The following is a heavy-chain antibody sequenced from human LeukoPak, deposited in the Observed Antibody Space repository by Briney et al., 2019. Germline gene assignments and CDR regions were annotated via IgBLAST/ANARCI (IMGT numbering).Heavy chain of an antibody. J-gene: IGHJ6*03. CDR1: GFTFSDYY. Sequence: GGSLRLSCAASGFTFSDYYMSWIRQAPGKGLEWVSYISSSGSTIYYADSVKGRFTISRDNAKNSLYLQMNSLRTEDTAVYYCARDLKTWELLPSDYYYYMDVWGKGTTVTVSS. CDR3: ARDLKTWELLPSDYYYYMDV. CDR2: ISSSGSTI. V-gene: IGHV3-11*01. D-gene: IGHD1-26*01.